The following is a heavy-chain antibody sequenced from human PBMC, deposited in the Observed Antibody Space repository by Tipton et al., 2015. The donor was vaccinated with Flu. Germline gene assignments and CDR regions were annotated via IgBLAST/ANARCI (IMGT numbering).Heavy chain of an antibody. CDR1: GGSISSGSYY. CDR3: ARGYSYGGNYFDF. D-gene: IGHD5-18*01. Sequence: TLSLTCTVSGGSISSGSYYWSWIRQPAGKGLEWIGRIYTSGSTTYNPSLKSRVTISVDTSKNQFSLKLSSVTAADTAVSYCARGYSYGGNYFDFWGQGTLLAVSS. CDR2: IYTSGST. V-gene: IGHV4-61*02. J-gene: IGHJ4*02.